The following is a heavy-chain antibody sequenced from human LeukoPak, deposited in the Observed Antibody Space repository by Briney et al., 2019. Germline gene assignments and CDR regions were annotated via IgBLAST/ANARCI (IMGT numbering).Heavy chain of an antibody. Sequence: SETLSLTCAVYGVSFSGYYWSWIRQPPGKGLEWIGQINHSGSTNYNPSLTSRITISAATSKKQSSLKLSSVTAADTAVYYCARGLRLLPPRFDIWGQGTMVTVSS. V-gene: IGHV4-34*01. D-gene: IGHD2-15*01. CDR3: ARGLRLLPPRFDI. CDR1: GVSFSGYY. J-gene: IGHJ3*02. CDR2: INHSGST.